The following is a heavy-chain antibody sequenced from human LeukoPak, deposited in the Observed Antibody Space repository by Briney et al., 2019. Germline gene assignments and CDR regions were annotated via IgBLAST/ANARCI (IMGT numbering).Heavy chain of an antibody. CDR1: GYTFTSYD. Sequence: ASVKVSCKASGYTFTSYDINWVRQATGQGLEWMGWMNPNSGNTGYAQKFQGRVTITRNTSISTAYMELSSLRSEDTAVYYCARATSSLDALDIWGQGTMVTVSS. J-gene: IGHJ3*02. D-gene: IGHD6-6*01. CDR2: MNPNSGNT. CDR3: ARATSSLDALDI. V-gene: IGHV1-8*03.